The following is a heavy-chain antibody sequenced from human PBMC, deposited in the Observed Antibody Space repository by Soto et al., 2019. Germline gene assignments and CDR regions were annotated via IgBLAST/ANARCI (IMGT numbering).Heavy chain of an antibody. CDR1: GDGVSSNDAV. V-gene: IGHV6-1*01. J-gene: IGHJ5*02. CDR2: TYYRSIWLT. Sequence: QVQLQPSGPGLVKPSQTLSLTCAISGDGVSSNDAVWNWIRQSPSRGLEWLGRTYYRSIWLTEYPVSVEGRMTINPAASKNQFSLQLISVTPEDTAMYYCATLVGKSWLHHWGQGTLVTFSA. CDR3: ATLVGKSWLHH. D-gene: IGHD6-13*01.